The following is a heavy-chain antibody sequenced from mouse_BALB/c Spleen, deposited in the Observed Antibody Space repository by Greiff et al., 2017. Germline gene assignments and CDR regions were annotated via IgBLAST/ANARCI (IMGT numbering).Heavy chain of an antibody. CDR2: IWSGGST. J-gene: IGHJ3*01. D-gene: IGHD1-2*01. Sequence: VKLVESGPGLVAPSQSLSITCTVSGFSLTGYGVNWVRQPPGKGLEWLGVIWSGGSTDYNAAFISRLSISKDNSKSQVFFKMNSLQADDTAIYYCARNWGLRPAWFAYWGQGTLVTVSA. V-gene: IGHV2-6-7*01. CDR1: GFSLTGYG. CDR3: ARNWGLRPAWFAY.